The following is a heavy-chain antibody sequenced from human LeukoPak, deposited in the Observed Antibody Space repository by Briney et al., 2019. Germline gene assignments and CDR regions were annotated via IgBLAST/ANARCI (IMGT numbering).Heavy chain of an antibody. CDR1: GGSISSSSYY. J-gene: IGHJ4*02. Sequence: SETLSLTCTVSGGSISSSSYYWGWIRQPPGKGLEWIGSIYYSGSTYYNPSLKSRVTISVDTSKNQFSLKLSSVTAADTAVYYCARERGLVDIVATIPPYFDYWGQGTLVTVSS. V-gene: IGHV4-39*07. CDR2: IYYSGST. D-gene: IGHD5-12*01. CDR3: ARERGLVDIVATIPPYFDY.